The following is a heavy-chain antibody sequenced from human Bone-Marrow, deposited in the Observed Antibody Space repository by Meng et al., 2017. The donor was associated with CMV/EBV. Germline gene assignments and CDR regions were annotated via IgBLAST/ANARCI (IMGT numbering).Heavy chain of an antibody. D-gene: IGHD2-2*01. Sequence: GGSLRLSCKGSGYSFTSYWIGWVRQMPGKGLEWMGIIYPGDSDTRYSPSFQGQVTISADKSISTAYLQWSSLKASDTAMYYCARGYCSSTSCYDNYYYGMDVWGQGTTGTVS. CDR3: ARGYCSSTSCYDNYYYGMDV. CDR2: IYPGDSDT. V-gene: IGHV5-51*01. J-gene: IGHJ6*02. CDR1: GYSFTSYW.